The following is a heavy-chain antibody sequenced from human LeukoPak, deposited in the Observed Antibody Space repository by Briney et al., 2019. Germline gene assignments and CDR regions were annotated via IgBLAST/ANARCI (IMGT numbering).Heavy chain of an antibody. CDR1: GFTFSDYY. V-gene: IGHV3-11*06. J-gene: IGHJ4*02. Sequence: PGGSLRLSCAASGFTFSDYYMSWIRQAPGKGLEWVSSISSSSSYIYYADSVKGRFTISRDNARNSLYLQMNSLRAEDTAVYYCARDVVVAATMSPFDYWGQGTLVTVSS. CDR3: ARDVVVAATMSPFDY. CDR2: ISSSSSYI. D-gene: IGHD2-15*01.